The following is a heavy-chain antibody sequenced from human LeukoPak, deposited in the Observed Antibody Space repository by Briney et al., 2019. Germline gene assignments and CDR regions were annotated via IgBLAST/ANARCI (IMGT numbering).Heavy chain of an antibody. Sequence: TSETLSLTCTVSGGSISSSSFYWGWIRQPPGKGLEWIGSIYYSGSTSYSPSLKSRVTMSVDTSTNQFSLKLTSVTAADTAVYYCARTEPEYAHGNAFDIWGQGTMVTVSS. V-gene: IGHV4-39*07. CDR2: IYYSGST. D-gene: IGHD1-14*01. J-gene: IGHJ3*02. CDR1: GGSISSSSFY. CDR3: ARTEPEYAHGNAFDI.